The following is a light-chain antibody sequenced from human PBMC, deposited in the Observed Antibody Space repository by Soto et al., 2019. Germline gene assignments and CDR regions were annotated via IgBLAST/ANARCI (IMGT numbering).Light chain of an antibody. Sequence: DIQMTQSPSTLSAPVGDRVTITCRASQSISSWLAWYQQKPGKAPKLLIYKASSLESGGPSRFSGSGSGTEFPLTISSLQPDDFASYYCQQYNSYSRNTFGQGTKLEIK. CDR1: QSISSW. CDR3: QQYNSYSRNT. J-gene: IGKJ2*01. V-gene: IGKV1-5*03. CDR2: KAS.